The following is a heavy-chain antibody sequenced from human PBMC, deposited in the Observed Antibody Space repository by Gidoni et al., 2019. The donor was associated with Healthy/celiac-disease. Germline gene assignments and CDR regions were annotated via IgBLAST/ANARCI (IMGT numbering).Heavy chain of an antibody. V-gene: IGHV3-9*01. J-gene: IGHJ4*02. Sequence: EVQLVESGGGLVQPGRSLRLSCAASGFTFDDYAMHWVRHAPGKGLEWVSGISWNSGSIGYADSVKGRFTISRDNAKNSLYLQMNSLRAEDTALYYCAKGMYDFWSGYPFDYWGQGTLVTVSS. CDR2: ISWNSGSI. D-gene: IGHD3-3*01. CDR1: GFTFDDYA. CDR3: AKGMYDFWSGYPFDY.